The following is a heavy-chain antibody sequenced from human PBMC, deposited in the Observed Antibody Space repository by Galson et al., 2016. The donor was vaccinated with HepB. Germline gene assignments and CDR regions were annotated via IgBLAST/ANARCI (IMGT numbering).Heavy chain of an antibody. CDR2: IYPGDSDT. J-gene: IGHJ3*02. Sequence: QSGAEVKKSGESLKISCKASGYTFTSYWIGWVRQMPGKGLEWMGIIYPGDSDTRYSPSFEGQVTISADKSINTAYLQWSSLKASDTAMYYCARHFWNYNFWSVFNAFEIWGQGTMVTVFS. CDR1: GYTFTSYW. CDR3: ARHFWNYNFWSVFNAFEI. D-gene: IGHD3-3*01. V-gene: IGHV5-51*01.